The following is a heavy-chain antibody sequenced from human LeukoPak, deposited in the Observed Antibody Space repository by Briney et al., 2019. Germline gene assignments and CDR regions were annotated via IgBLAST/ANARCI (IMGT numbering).Heavy chain of an antibody. CDR3: TTGHPGSSGWEWGFDY. V-gene: IGHV3-15*01. CDR2: IKSKTDGGTT. J-gene: IGHJ4*02. D-gene: IGHD6-19*01. CDR1: GFTFSNAW. Sequence: SGGSLRLSCAASGFTFSNAWMSWVRQAPGKGLEWVGRIKSKTDGGTTVYAAPVKGRFTISRDDSKNTLYLQMNSLKTEDTAVYYCTTGHPGSSGWEWGFDYWGQGTLVTVSS.